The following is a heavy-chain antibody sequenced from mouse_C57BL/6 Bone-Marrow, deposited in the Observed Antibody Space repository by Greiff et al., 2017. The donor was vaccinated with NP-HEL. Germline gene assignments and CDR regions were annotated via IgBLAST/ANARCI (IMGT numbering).Heavy chain of an antibody. CDR2: IYPRRGNT. J-gene: IGHJ2*01. Sequence: QVQLQQSGAELARPGASVKLSCKASGYTFTSYGISWVKQRTGQGLEWIGEIYPRRGNTYYNEKFKGKATLTADKSSSTAYMELRSLTSEDSAVYFCARYYGSSHLYYFDYWGQGTTLTVSS. CDR3: ARYYGSSHLYYFDY. D-gene: IGHD1-1*01. V-gene: IGHV1-81*01. CDR1: GYTFTSYG.